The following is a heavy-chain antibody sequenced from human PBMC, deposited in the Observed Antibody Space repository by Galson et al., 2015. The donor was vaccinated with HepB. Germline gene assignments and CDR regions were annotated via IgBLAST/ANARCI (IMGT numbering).Heavy chain of an antibody. CDR2: IYSGGST. J-gene: IGHJ4*02. D-gene: IGHD3-22*01. CDR3: ASSDYDSSGYSGY. V-gene: IGHV3-66*01. Sequence: SLRLSCAASGFTVSSNYMSWVRQAPGKGLEWVSVIYSGGSTYYADPVNGRFTITRDNSKNTLYLQMNSLRAEDTAVYYCASSDYDSSGYSGYWGQGTLVTVSS. CDR1: GFTVSSNY.